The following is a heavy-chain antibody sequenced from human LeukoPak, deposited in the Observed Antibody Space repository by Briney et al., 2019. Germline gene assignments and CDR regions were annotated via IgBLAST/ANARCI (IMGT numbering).Heavy chain of an antibody. CDR3: ATHSSGWYVFAY. V-gene: IGHV1-18*01. Sequence: GASVKVSCKASGYTFTSYGICWVRQAPGQGLEWMGWISAYNGNTNYAQKLQGRVTMTTDTSTSTAYMELRSLRSDDTAVYYCATHSSGWYVFAYWGQGTLVTVSS. CDR1: GYTFTSYG. J-gene: IGHJ4*02. CDR2: ISAYNGNT. D-gene: IGHD6-19*01.